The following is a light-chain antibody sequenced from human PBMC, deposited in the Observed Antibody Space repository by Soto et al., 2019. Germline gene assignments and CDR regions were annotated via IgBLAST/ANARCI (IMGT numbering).Light chain of an antibody. Sequence: DIVMTQSPDSLAVSLRETATINCKSSRSVFFSSNTKNYLAWYQHKPGQPPKLLIYWASTRESGVPDRFRGSGSGTDFTLTISSLQAEDVAVYYCQQYYSVPLSFGGGTKVDIK. J-gene: IGKJ4*01. CDR2: WAS. CDR1: RSVFFSSNTKNY. V-gene: IGKV4-1*01. CDR3: QQYYSVPLS.